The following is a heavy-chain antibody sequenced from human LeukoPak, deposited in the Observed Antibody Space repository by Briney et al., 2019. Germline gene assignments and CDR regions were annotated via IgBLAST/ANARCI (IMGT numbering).Heavy chain of an antibody. CDR2: IKQEGSEK. Sequence: PGGSLRLSCAASGFTFSDYYMSWVRQAPGKGLEWVANIKQEGSEKYYVDSVKGRFTISRDNVKNSLYLQMNSLRAEDTAVYYCARVGSGWSDYWGQGTLVTVSS. CDR1: GFTFSDYY. D-gene: IGHD6-19*01. V-gene: IGHV3-7*01. CDR3: ARVGSGWSDY. J-gene: IGHJ4*02.